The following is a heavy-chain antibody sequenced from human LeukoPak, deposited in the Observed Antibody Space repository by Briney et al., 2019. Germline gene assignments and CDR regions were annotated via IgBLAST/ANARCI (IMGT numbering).Heavy chain of an antibody. V-gene: IGHV4-39*01. CDR2: IYYSGST. CDR3: ARHKLGTVAGFYFDY. D-gene: IGHD6-19*01. CDR1: SGSISSSSYY. J-gene: IGHJ4*02. Sequence: KPSETLSLSCTVSSGSISSSSYYWGWIRQPPGKGLEWIGSIYYSGSTYYNPSLKSRVTISVDTSKNQFSLKLSSVTAAETAVYYCARHKLGTVAGFYFDYWGQGTLVTVSS.